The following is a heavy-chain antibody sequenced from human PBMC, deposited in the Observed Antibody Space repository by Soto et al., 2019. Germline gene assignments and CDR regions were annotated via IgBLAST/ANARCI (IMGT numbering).Heavy chain of an antibody. V-gene: IGHV1-69*04. CDR2: IIPILGIA. CDR3: ARERAKAVVPAAPHPYYMDV. J-gene: IGHJ6*03. D-gene: IGHD2-2*01. CDR1: GGTFSSYT. Sequence: ASVKVSCKASGGTFSSYTISWVRQAPGQGLEWMGRIIPILGIANYAQKFQGRVTITADKSTSTAYMELSSLRSEDTAVYYCARERAKAVVPAAPHPYYMDVWGKGTTVTVSS.